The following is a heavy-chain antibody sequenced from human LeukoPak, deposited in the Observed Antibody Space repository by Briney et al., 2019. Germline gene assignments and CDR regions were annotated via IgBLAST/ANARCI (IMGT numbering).Heavy chain of an antibody. CDR3: ARSVARITGPEDYFDY. CDR2: IYTSGST. Sequence: SETLSLTCTVSGGSISSYYWSWIRQPAGKGLEWIGRIYTSGSTNYNPSLKSRVTMSLDTSKNQFSLKLCSVTAADTAVYYCARSVARITGPEDYFDYWGQGTLVTVSS. CDR1: GGSISSYY. D-gene: IGHD1-20*01. V-gene: IGHV4-4*07. J-gene: IGHJ4*02.